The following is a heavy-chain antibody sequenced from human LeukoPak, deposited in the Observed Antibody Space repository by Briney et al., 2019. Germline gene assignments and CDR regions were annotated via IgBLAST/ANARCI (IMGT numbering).Heavy chain of an antibody. CDR2: IYSGGST. V-gene: IGHV3-66*02. Sequence: PGRSLRLSCAASGFTFDDYAMHWVRQAPGKGLEWVSVIYSGGSTYYADSVKGRFTISRDNSKNTLYLQMNSLRAEDTAVYYCARVGSGFDFDYWGQGTLVTVSS. J-gene: IGHJ4*02. CDR1: GFTFDDYA. CDR3: ARVGSGFDFDY. D-gene: IGHD3-22*01.